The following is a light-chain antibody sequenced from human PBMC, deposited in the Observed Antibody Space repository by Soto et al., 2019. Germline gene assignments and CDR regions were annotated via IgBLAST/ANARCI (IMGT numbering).Light chain of an antibody. CDR1: QSVSSTY. CDR3: QQYGSSPPLYH. Sequence: ELVLTQSPGTLSLSPGERATLSCRASQSVSSTYLAWYQQKPVQAPRLLIYGASTRATGIPNRFSGSGSGTDFTLTISRLESEDFAVYYCQQYGSSPPLYHFAQGTKLEIK. CDR2: GAS. J-gene: IGKJ2*01. V-gene: IGKV3-20*01.